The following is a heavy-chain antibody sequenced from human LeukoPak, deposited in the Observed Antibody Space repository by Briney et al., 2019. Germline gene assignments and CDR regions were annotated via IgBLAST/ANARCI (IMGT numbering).Heavy chain of an antibody. CDR2: INGDGRST. V-gene: IGHV3-74*01. D-gene: IGHD5-18*01. CDR3: ARGGGYSYDSFDY. Sequence: GGSLRLSCAASGFTFSSSWMHWVRQAPREGLVWVSRINGDGRSTSYADSVKGRFTISRDNAKNTLYLQMNSLRAEDTAVYYCARGGGYSYDSFDYWGQGTLVTVSS. J-gene: IGHJ4*02. CDR1: GFTFSSSW.